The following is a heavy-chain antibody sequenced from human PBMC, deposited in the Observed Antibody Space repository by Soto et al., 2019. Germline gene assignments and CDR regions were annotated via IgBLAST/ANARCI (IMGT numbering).Heavy chain of an antibody. CDR3: ARDRSLMKGYFDY. CDR2: IYYSGST. J-gene: IGHJ4*02. Sequence: PSETLSLTCTVSTGSTSSGDYYWSWIRQPPGKGLEWIGYIYYSGSTYYNQSLKSRVSISVDTSKNQFSLKLSSLTAAETAVYYCARDRSLMKGYFDYWGQGTLVTVSS. CDR1: TGSTSSGDYY. V-gene: IGHV4-30-4*01.